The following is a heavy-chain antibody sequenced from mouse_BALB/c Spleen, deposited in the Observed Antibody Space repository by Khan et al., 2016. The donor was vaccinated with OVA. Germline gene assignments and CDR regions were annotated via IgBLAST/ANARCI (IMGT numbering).Heavy chain of an antibody. CDR2: IYPFNDDT. V-gene: IGHV1S136*01. CDR1: GYTFTSYV. Sequence: VRLQQSGPELVKPGASVKMSCKASGYTFTSYVMHWVKQKPGLGLEWIGYIYPFNDDTKYNEKFKGKATLTSDRSSSTAYMELSSLTSEDSAVFYCSPVSTCYVSFDYWGQGTIVTVSA. CDR3: SPVSTCYVSFDY. J-gene: IGHJ3*01. D-gene: IGHD1-1*01.